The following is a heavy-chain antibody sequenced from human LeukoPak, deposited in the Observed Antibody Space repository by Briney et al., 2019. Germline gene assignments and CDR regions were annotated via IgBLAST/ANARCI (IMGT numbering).Heavy chain of an antibody. CDR3: AKAPTPYYDFWSGYYTGWYFDL. D-gene: IGHD3-3*01. CDR2: ISGSGGST. CDR1: GFTVSSNY. Sequence: SGGSLRLSCAASGFTVSSNYMSWVRQAPGKGLEWVSAISGSGGSTYYADSVKGRFTISRDNSKNTLYLQMNSLRAEDTAVYYCAKAPTPYYDFWSGYYTGWYFDLWGRGTLVTVSS. V-gene: IGHV3-23*01. J-gene: IGHJ2*01.